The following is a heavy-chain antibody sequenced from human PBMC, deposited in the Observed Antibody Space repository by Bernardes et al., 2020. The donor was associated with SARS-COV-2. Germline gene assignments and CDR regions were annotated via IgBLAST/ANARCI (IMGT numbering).Heavy chain of an antibody. D-gene: IGHD1-1*01. Sequence: ASVKVSCKASGYTFTSDSIHWVRQAPGQRLEWMGWINPDNGNTKYSQKFQGRVTITRDTTATTSYMELSNLRSEDTAVYYCARDPATWNDWFDPWGQGTLVTVSS. CDR2: INPDNGNT. V-gene: IGHV1-3*01. CDR1: GYTFTSDS. CDR3: ARDPATWNDWFDP. J-gene: IGHJ5*02.